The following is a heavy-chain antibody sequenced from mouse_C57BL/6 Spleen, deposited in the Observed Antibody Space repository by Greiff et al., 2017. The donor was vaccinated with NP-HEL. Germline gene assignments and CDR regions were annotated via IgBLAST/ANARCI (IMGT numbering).Heavy chain of an antibody. Sequence: QQSCKASGYTFPDYYINWVKQRPGQGLEWIARIYPGSGNTYYNEKFKGKATLTAEKSSSTAYMQLSSLTSEDSAVYFCARRDYYGTFDYWGQGTTLTVSS. V-gene: IGHV1-76*01. CDR1: GYTFPDYY. J-gene: IGHJ2*01. CDR3: ARRDYYGTFDY. CDR2: IYPGSGNT. D-gene: IGHD1-1*01.